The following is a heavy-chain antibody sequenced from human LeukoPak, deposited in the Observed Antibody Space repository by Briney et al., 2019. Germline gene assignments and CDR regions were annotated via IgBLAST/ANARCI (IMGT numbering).Heavy chain of an antibody. CDR1: GFTFSDYS. D-gene: IGHD6-25*01. J-gene: IGHJ4*02. Sequence: GGSLRLSCAASGFTFSDYSMNWFRQAPGKGLEWVSSMSTSLNYIYYADSVKGRFTISRDEAKNLLYLEMNRLRAEDTAVYYCGSSRGPPTYFDHWGQGTLVTVSS. CDR2: MSTSLNYI. V-gene: IGHV3-21*06. CDR3: GSSRGPPTYFDH.